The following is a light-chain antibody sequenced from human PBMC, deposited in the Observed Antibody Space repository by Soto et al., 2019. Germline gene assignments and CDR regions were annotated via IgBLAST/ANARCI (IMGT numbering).Light chain of an antibody. CDR3: QQYGNSPFT. V-gene: IGKV3-20*01. CDR1: QTVSRSA. J-gene: IGKJ4*01. Sequence: EIVLTQSPGTLSLSPGERATLSCRASQTVSRSALAWYQQKPGQAPRLLIYGASNRATGIPDRFSGSGSGTDFTLTISRLEPEDFEVYYCQQYGNSPFTFGGGTKVEIK. CDR2: GAS.